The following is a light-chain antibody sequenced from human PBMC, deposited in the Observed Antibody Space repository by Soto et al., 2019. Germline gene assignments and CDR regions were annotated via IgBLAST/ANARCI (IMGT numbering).Light chain of an antibody. V-gene: IGKV1-5*01. CDR1: QSISNW. Sequence: DIQMTQSPSTLSASVGDRVTITCRVSQSISNWLAWFQQKPGKAPKLLIYDASNLESGVPSRFSGSGSATEFTLTISSLQPDDFATYYCHQYYSYVYTFGQGTKVEIK. J-gene: IGKJ2*01. CDR2: DAS. CDR3: HQYYSYVYT.